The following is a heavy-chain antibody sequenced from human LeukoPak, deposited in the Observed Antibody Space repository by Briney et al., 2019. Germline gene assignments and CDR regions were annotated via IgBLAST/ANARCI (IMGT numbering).Heavy chain of an antibody. V-gene: IGHV4-59*08. D-gene: IGHD3-22*01. CDR1: GGSISSYY. CDR3: ARRYDSSLYYFYYMDV. J-gene: IGHJ6*03. Sequence: SETLSLTCTVSGGSISSYYWSWIRQPRGKGLAWIGYIYYSGSTNYNPSLKSGVTISLDTSKNPFFLKLSSVTAADTAVYYCARRYDSSLYYFYYMDVWGKGTTVTVSS. CDR2: IYYSGST.